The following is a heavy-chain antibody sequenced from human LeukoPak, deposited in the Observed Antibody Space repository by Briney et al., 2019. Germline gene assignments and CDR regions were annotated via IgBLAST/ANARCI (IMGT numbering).Heavy chain of an antibody. J-gene: IGHJ6*03. V-gene: IGHV3-30*04. CDR1: GFTFSSHA. CDR3: ARARYYGSGSLGYYYYMDV. D-gene: IGHD3-10*01. CDR2: ISYDGSNK. Sequence: GRSLRLSCAASGFTFSSHAMHWVRQAPGKGLEWVAVISYDGSNKYYADSVKGRFTISRDNSKNTLYLQMNSLRAEDTAVYYCARARYYGSGSLGYYYYMDVWGKGTTVTVSS.